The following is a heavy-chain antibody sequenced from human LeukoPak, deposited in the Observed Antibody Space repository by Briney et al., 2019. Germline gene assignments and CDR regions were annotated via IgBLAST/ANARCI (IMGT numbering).Heavy chain of an antibody. V-gene: IGHV4-59*08. J-gene: IGHJ5*02. Sequence: SETLSLTCTVSGGSISSYYWSWIRQPPGKGLEWIGYIYYSGSTNYNPSLKSRVTISVDTSKNQFSLKLSSVTAADTAVYYCARLNLQTWLRWFDPWGQGTLVTVSS. CDR3: ARLNLQTWLRWFDP. CDR1: GGSISSYY. CDR2: IYYSGST. D-gene: IGHD5-12*01.